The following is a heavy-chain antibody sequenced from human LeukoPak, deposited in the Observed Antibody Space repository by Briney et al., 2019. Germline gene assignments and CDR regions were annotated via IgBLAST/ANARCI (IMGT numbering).Heavy chain of an antibody. J-gene: IGHJ4*02. D-gene: IGHD5-18*01. Sequence: SETLSLTCTVSGGPISSHYWSWIGQPPGKGLEWIGYIYYSGSTNYNPSLKSRVTISVDTSKKQFSLKLSSVTAADTAVYYCATAGNGYSRWGQGTLVTVSS. V-gene: IGHV4-59*11. CDR1: GGPISSHY. CDR2: IYYSGST. CDR3: ATAGNGYSR.